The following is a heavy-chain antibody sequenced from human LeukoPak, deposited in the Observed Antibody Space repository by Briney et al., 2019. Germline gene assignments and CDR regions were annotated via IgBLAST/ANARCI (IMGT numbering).Heavy chain of an antibody. CDR3: ASLSVGEPMYYFDY. Sequence: GGSLRLSCAASGFTFRSYEMNWVRQAPGKGLEWVSYISSSGSTIYYADSVKGRFTISRDNAKNSLYLQMNSLRAEDTAVYYCASLSVGEPMYYFDYWGQGTLVTVSS. V-gene: IGHV3-48*03. J-gene: IGHJ4*02. CDR2: ISSSGSTI. CDR1: GFTFRSYE. D-gene: IGHD3-10*01.